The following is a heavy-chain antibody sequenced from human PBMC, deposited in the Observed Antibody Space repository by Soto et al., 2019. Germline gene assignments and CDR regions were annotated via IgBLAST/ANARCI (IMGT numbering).Heavy chain of an antibody. CDR3: ASDMSTT. CDR2: MNPHSGHT. J-gene: IGHJ5*02. D-gene: IGHD2-2*01. Sequence: QVQLVQSGAEVKKPGASVKVSGKASGYTFTSHDINWMRQATGQGLEWMGWMNPHSGHTNYAQKFQGRVTMTRDTSISTAYMELTSLRSEDTAVYYCASDMSTTWGQGTLVTVSS. V-gene: IGHV1-8*01. CDR1: GYTFTSHD.